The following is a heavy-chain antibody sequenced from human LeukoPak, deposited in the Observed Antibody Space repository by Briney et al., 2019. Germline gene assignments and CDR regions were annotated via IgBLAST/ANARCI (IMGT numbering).Heavy chain of an antibody. J-gene: IGHJ4*02. CDR1: GGSISSYY. CDR3: AREPPYYYDSNGYQDY. D-gene: IGHD3-22*01. V-gene: IGHV4-59*13. Sequence: PSETLSLTCTVSGGSISSYYWSWIRQPPGKGLEWIGYIYYSGSPNYNPSLNSRVTISVDMSKNQFSLKLSSVTAADTAVYYCAREPPYYYDSNGYQDYWGQGTLVTVSS. CDR2: IYYSGSP.